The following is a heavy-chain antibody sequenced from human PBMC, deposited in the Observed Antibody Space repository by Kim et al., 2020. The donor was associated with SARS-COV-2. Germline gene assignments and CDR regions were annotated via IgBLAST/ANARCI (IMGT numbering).Heavy chain of an antibody. CDR3: ARGWFGKPHFDH. Sequence: ASVKVSCKASGYTFTTYGMHWVRQAPGQRLEWMGWIDAGNGNIHYLENFQGRLTMTRDTSASTVYMEVSSLTSEDTAVYYCARGWFGKPHFDHWGQGPLVPLSS. J-gene: IGHJ4*02. CDR2: IDAGNGNI. V-gene: IGHV1-3*01. D-gene: IGHD3-10*01. CDR1: GYTFTTYG.